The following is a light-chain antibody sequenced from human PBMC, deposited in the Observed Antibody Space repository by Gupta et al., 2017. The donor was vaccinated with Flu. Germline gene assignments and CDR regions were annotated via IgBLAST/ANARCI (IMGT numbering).Light chain of an antibody. CDR2: FGS. CDR1: QSLLNRNGYNY. CDR3: KQYKQWPLFT. J-gene: IGKJ2*01. Sequence: IVMTQSPLSLLVTPGETASSSCRSSQSLLNRNGYNYLNWYLQKPGQAPQLLIYFGSNRDSGVPDRFSGSGYGKDXPLNISXGEEEDVGVYYCKQYKQWPLFTFGXGTKVEIK. V-gene: IGKV2-28*01.